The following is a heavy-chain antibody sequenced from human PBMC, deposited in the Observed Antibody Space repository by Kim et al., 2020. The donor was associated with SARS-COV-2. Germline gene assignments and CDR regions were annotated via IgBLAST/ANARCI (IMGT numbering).Heavy chain of an antibody. Sequence: SVKVSCKASGGTFSSYAIRWVRQAPGQGLEWMGRIIPILGIANSAPKFQGRVTITADKSTSTAYMELSSLRSEDTAVYYCARGTQLGSYWYFDLCGPGTLVTVSS. J-gene: IGHJ2*01. CDR2: IIPILGIA. D-gene: IGHD1-1*01. V-gene: IGHV1-69*04. CDR1: GGTFSSYA. CDR3: ARGTQLGSYWYFDL.